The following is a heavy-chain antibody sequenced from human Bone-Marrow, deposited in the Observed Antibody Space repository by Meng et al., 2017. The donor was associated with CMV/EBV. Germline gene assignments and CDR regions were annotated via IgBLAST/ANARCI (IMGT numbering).Heavy chain of an antibody. Sequence: SETLSLTCAVFGGSFRAYYWSWIRQPPGKGLEWVGEINHSGRTNYSPSLKSRVTISVDASQKQFSLRLNSVTAADTAVYYRASSLAGDLGEAYYYYAMDGWGQGTTVTVSS. D-gene: IGHD7-27*01. CDR2: INHSGRT. CDR3: ASSLAGDLGEAYYYYAMDG. CDR1: GGSFRAYY. J-gene: IGHJ6*02. V-gene: IGHV4-34*01.